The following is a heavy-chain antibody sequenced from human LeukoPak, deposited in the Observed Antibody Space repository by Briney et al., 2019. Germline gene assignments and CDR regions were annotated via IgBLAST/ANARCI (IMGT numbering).Heavy chain of an antibody. Sequence: SVKVSCKASGGTFSNYASSWVRQAPGQGLEWMGGIIPIFSTADYAQKFQGGVTITADESTSTAYMELSSLRSEDTAVYYCASCIVAAGRVSCHYMDVWGKGTTVTISS. D-gene: IGHD6-13*01. CDR2: IIPIFSTA. V-gene: IGHV1-69*13. CDR1: GGTFSNYA. J-gene: IGHJ6*03. CDR3: ASCIVAAGRVSCHYMDV.